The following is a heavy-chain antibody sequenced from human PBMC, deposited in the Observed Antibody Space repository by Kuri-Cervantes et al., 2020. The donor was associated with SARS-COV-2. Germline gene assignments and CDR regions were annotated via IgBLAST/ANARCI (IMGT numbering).Heavy chain of an antibody. D-gene: IGHD1-1*01. CDR2: ISWNSGSI. J-gene: IGHJ6*02. CDR3: AKDMIGDNWNDPYYYYGMDV. Sequence: LSLTCTVSGGSISSYYWSWIRQPPGKGLEWVSGISWNSGSIGYADSVKGRFTISRDNAKNSLYLQMNSLRAEDTALYYCAKDMIGDNWNDPYYYYGMDVWGQGTTVTVSS. CDR1: GGSISSYY. V-gene: IGHV3-9*01.